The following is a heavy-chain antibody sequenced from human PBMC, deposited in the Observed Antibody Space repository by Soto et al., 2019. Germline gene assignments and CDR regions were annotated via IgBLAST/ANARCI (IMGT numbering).Heavy chain of an antibody. CDR3: ARSTVLTEVVGMDV. D-gene: IGHD4-17*01. V-gene: IGHV1-18*01. J-gene: IGHJ6*02. CDR1: GYTFTSYG. CDR2: ISAYNGNT. Sequence: ASVKISCKASGYTFTSYGISWVRQAPGQGLEWMGWISAYNGNTNYAQKLQGRVTMTTDTSTSTAYMELRSLRSDDTAVYYCARSTVLTEVVGMDVWGQGTTVTVSS.